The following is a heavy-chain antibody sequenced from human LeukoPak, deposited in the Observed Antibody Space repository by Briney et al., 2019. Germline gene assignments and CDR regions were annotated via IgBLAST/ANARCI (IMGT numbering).Heavy chain of an antibody. V-gene: IGHV1-18*04. CDR1: GYTFTSYG. D-gene: IGHD2-15*01. CDR3: ARDRPSRGYCSGGTCPLFDY. J-gene: IGHJ4*02. Sequence: ASVKVSCKASGYTFTSYGISWVRQAPGQGLEWMGWISAYNGNTNYAQKLQGRVTMTTDTSTSTAYMELRSLRSDDTAVYYCARDRPSRGYCSGGTCPLFDYWGQGTLVAVSS. CDR2: ISAYNGNT.